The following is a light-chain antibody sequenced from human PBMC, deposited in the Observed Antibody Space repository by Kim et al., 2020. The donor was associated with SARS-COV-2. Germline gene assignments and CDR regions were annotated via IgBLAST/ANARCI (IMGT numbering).Light chain of an antibody. CDR1: QSVSNNY. CDR2: GAS. CDR3: QQYGSSPPYT. J-gene: IGKJ2*01. V-gene: IGKV3-20*01. Sequence: EIVLTQSPGTLSLSPGERATLSCRASQSVSNNYLTWYQHKPGQAPSLLIYGASSRATGIPDRFSGSGSGTDFTLSINRLEPEDSAVYYCQQYGSSPPYTFGQGTKLEI.